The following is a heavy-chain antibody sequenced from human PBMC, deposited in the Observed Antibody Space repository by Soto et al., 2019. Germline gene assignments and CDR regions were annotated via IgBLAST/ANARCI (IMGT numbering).Heavy chain of an antibody. J-gene: IGHJ5*02. D-gene: IGHD3-10*01. CDR3: ARESAASGRNNLFEP. CDR1: GGSVGSYY. V-gene: IGHV4-59*02. CDR2: GHFSGDT. Sequence: SETLSLTCTVSGGSVGSYYWSWVRQAPGKGLEWIGFGHFSGDTRYNLSLKRRVTISIDTYRNRLSLKLTSVTAADTAGYYSARESAASGRNNLFEPWGQGVLVTVSS.